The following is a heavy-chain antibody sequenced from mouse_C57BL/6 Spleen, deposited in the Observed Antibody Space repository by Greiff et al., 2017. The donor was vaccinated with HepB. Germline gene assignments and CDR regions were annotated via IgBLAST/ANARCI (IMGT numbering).Heavy chain of an antibody. CDR2: IDPEDGDT. CDR1: GFNIKDYY. CDR3: TTGNWDEYFDY. J-gene: IGHJ2*01. D-gene: IGHD4-1*01. Sequence: DVKLQESGAELVRPGASVKLSCTASGFNIKDYYMHWVKQRPEQGLEWIGRIDPEDGDTEYAPKFQGKATMTADTSSNTAYLQLSSLTSEDTAVYYCTTGNWDEYFDYWGQGTTLTVSS. V-gene: IGHV14-1*01.